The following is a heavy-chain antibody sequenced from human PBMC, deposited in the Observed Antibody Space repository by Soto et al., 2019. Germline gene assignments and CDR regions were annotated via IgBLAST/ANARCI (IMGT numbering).Heavy chain of an antibody. CDR3: AGQTFTIAAASYGRSKRFEP. D-gene: IGHD6-25*01. CDR1: GGSITSSSHF. CDR2: IYFTGNT. V-gene: IGHV4-39*01. Sequence: PSETLSLTCSASGGSITSSSHFWGWVRQPPGKGLEWIGTIYFTGNTYYTPSLKSRLTMSIDTSKNEFSLRLNSVTAADTAVYYCAGQTFTIAAASYGRSKRFEPRGPG. J-gene: IGHJ5*02.